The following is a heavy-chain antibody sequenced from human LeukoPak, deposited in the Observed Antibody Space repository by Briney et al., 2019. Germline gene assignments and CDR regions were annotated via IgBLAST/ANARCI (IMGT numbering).Heavy chain of an antibody. CDR2: IYYRGST. J-gene: IGHJ4*02. CDR1: GGSIGSYY. CDR3: ARESLIYGSGSPIFDY. V-gene: IGHV4-59*01. D-gene: IGHD3-10*01. Sequence: RPSETLSLTCTVSGGSIGSYYWSWIRQPPGKGLEWIGYIYYRGSTNYSPSLKSRVTISVDTSKNQFSLNLSSVTAADTAIYYCARESLIYGSGSPIFDYWGQGALVTVSS.